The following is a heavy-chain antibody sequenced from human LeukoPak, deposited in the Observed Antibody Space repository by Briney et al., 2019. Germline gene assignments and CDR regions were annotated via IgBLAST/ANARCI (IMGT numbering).Heavy chain of an antibody. V-gene: IGHV3-21*01. CDR2: ISSSSKYI. J-gene: IGHJ5*02. Sequence: GGSLRLSCAASGFTFSTYSMNWVRHARGRGLEWVSSISSSSKYIYYADSVKGRFTISRDDAKNSLSLQMNSLRAEDTAVYYCARDLDIVVVPASWFYPWGQGTLVTVSS. CDR3: ARDLDIVVVPASWFYP. CDR1: GFTFSTYS. D-gene: IGHD2-2*03.